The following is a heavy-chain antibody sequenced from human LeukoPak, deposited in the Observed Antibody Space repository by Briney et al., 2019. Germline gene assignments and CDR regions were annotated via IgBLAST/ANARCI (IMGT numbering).Heavy chain of an antibody. J-gene: IGHJ4*02. CDR1: GFTFSSYA. Sequence: PGGSLRLSCAASGFTFSSYAMHWVRQAPGKGLEYVSAISSNGGSTYYANSVKGRFTISRDNSKNTLYLQMGSLRAEDMAVYYCARAGDSSGWLWVYWGQGTLVTVSS. V-gene: IGHV3-64*01. CDR3: ARAGDSSGWLWVY. CDR2: ISSNGGST. D-gene: IGHD6-19*01.